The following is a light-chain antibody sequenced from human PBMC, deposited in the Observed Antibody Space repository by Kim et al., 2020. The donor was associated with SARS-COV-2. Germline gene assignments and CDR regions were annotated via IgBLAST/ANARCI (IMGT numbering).Light chain of an antibody. Sequence: QSALTQPASVSGSPGQSVTISYTGTSSDVGGYNYVSWYQQHPTKAPKLLIYDVSTRASGVSNRFSGSKSGNTASLTISGLQAEDEADYYCSSYTSSGTWVFGGGTQLTVL. V-gene: IGLV2-14*03. CDR1: SSDVGGYNY. J-gene: IGLJ3*02. CDR3: SSYTSSGTWV. CDR2: DVS.